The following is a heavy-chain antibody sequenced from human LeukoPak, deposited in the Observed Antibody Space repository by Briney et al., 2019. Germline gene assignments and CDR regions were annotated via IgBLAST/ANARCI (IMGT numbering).Heavy chain of an antibody. J-gene: IGHJ4*02. Sequence: GRSLRLSCAASEFTFGSYAMHWVRQAPGQGLEWVELVSYDGSDKYYADSVKGRFTISRDNSKNTLYLQMNSLRGEDTAVYYCAKAHLLDWLLPFDYWGQGTLVTVSS. V-gene: IGHV3-30*18. CDR1: EFTFGSYA. D-gene: IGHD3/OR15-3a*01. CDR3: AKAHLLDWLLPFDY. CDR2: VSYDGSDK.